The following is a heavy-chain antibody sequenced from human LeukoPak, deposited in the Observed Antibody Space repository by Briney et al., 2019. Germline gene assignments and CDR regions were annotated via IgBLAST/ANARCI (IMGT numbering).Heavy chain of an antibody. V-gene: IGHV3-15*01. D-gene: IGHD3-10*01. CDR2: IKSITDGGTT. CDR3: TASLWFGERIFDY. CDR1: GLTFTNVW. Sequence: GGSLRLSCAASGLTFTNVWMSWVRQAPGKGLEWVGRIKSITDGGTTDYAAPVKGRFTISRDDSKNTLYLQMNSLETEDTAVYYCTASLWFGERIFDYWGQGTLVTVSS. J-gene: IGHJ4*02.